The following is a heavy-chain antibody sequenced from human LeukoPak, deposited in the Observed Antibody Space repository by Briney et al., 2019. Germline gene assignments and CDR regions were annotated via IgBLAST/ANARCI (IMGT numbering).Heavy chain of an antibody. Sequence: GGSLRLSCAASGFTFSSYEMSWVRQAPGKGLEWVSRINSDGSSTSYADSVKGRFTISRDNAKNTLYLQMNSLRAEDTAVYYCARDSGEGREFDYWGQGTLVTVSS. CDR1: GFTFSSYE. D-gene: IGHD7-27*01. V-gene: IGHV3-74*01. J-gene: IGHJ4*02. CDR3: ARDSGEGREFDY. CDR2: INSDGSST.